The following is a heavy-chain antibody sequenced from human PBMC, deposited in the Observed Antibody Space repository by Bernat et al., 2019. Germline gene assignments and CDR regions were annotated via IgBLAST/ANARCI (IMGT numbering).Heavy chain of an antibody. V-gene: IGHV1-18*01. J-gene: IGHJ6*02. D-gene: IGHD5-18*01. Sequence: QVQLVQSGAEVKKPGASVKVSCKASGYTFTSYGISWVRQAPGQGLEWMGWISAYNGNTNYAQKLQGRVTMTTDTSTSTAYMELRSLRSDDTAVYYCARRLQVYSYAPGHYYYGMDVWGQGTTVTVSS. CDR2: ISAYNGNT. CDR1: GYTFTSYG. CDR3: ARRLQVYSYAPGHYYYGMDV.